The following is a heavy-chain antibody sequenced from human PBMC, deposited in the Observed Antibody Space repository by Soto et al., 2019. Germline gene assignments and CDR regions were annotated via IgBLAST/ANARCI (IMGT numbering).Heavy chain of an antibody. CDR3: AKERAAAGLDIYYYGMDV. Sequence: PGGSLRLSCAASGFTFSSYGMHWVRQAPGKGLEWVAVISKDGSKKYYVDSVKGRFTISRDNSKNTLHLQMNSLRPEDTAVYYCAKERAAAGLDIYYYGMDVWGQGTTVTVSS. V-gene: IGHV3-30*18. D-gene: IGHD6-13*01. J-gene: IGHJ6*02. CDR2: ISKDGSKK. CDR1: GFTFSSYG.